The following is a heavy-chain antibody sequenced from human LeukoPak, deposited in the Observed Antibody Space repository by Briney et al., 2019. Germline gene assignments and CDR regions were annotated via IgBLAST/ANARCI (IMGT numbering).Heavy chain of an antibody. Sequence: AGGSLRLSCAASGFTFSSYSMNWVRQAPGKGLEWVSYISSSSSTIYYADSVKGRFTISRDNAKNSLYLQMNSLRAEDTAVYYCAREWWFGELLPDYWGQGTLVTVSS. V-gene: IGHV3-48*04. D-gene: IGHD3-10*01. J-gene: IGHJ4*02. CDR2: ISSSSSTI. CDR1: GFTFSSYS. CDR3: AREWWFGELLPDY.